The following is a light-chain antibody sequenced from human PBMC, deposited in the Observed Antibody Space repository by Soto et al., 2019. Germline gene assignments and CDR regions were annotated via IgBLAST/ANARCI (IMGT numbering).Light chain of an antibody. Sequence: EIVLTQSPGTLSLSPGERATLSCRASQSVFSSYLAWYQQNPGQAPRLLIYGASSRASGIPDRFSGSGSGTEFTLTISRLEPEDFAVYYCQQYGSAPFTFGPGTKVDVE. CDR2: GAS. J-gene: IGKJ3*01. CDR1: QSVFSSY. V-gene: IGKV3-20*01. CDR3: QQYGSAPFT.